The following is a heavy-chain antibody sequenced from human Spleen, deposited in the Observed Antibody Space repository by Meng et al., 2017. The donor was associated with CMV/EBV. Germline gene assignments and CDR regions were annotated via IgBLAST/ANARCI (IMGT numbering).Heavy chain of an antibody. V-gene: IGHV4-4*07. J-gene: IGHJ4*02. D-gene: IGHD3-3*01. Sequence: HVPLQEAGPGLWKPSETRSPTCIVSGGSISSDYWSWIRQPAGKGLEWIGRIYTSGSTNYNPSLKSRVTMSVDTSKNQFSLKLSSVTAADTAVYYCARGSRRPLGSGYLFDYWGRGTLVTVSS. CDR2: IYTSGST. CDR1: GGSISSDY. CDR3: ARGSRRPLGSGYLFDY.